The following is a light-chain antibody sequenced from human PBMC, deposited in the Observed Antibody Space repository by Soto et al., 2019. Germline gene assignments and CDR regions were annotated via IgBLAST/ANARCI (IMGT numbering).Light chain of an antibody. CDR2: EVR. CDR1: SSDVGGYNH. Sequence: QSALTQPASVSGSPGQSITISCTGTSSDVGGYNHVSWYQQHPGKAPKLIIYEVRNRPSGVSNRLSGSKSGNTASLTISGLQADDEADYYCCSYAGSGTYVFGTGTKLTVL. CDR3: CSYAGSGTYV. V-gene: IGLV2-23*02. J-gene: IGLJ1*01.